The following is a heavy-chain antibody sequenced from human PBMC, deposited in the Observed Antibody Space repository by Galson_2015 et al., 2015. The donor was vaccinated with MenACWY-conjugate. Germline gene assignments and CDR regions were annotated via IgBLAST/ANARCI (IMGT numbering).Heavy chain of an antibody. J-gene: IGHJ6*02. Sequence: SLRLSCAASGFKFNTYGMHWVRQAPGKGLEWVAVRSYDGDNEYYADSVKGRFTISRDNSKNTLYLQMNSLRAEDTAVYYCAKIRSAVYSSSWYYYYGMDVWGQGTTVTVSS. CDR3: AKIRSAVYSSSWYYYYGMDV. D-gene: IGHD6-13*01. CDR1: GFKFNTYG. V-gene: IGHV3-30*18. CDR2: RSYDGDNE.